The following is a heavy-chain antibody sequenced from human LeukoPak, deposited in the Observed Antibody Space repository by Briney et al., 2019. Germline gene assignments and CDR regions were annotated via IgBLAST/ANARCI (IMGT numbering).Heavy chain of an antibody. D-gene: IGHD3-10*01. CDR2: INPNSGGT. J-gene: IGHJ4*02. CDR3: ARSLVLLWFGELSPFDY. Sequence: GASVKVSCKASGYTFTGYYMHWVRQAPGQGLEWMGWINPNSGGTNYAQKFRGRVTMTRDTSISTAYMELSRLRSDDTAVYYCARSLVLLWFGELSPFDYWGQGTLVTVSS. CDR1: GYTFTGYY. V-gene: IGHV1-2*02.